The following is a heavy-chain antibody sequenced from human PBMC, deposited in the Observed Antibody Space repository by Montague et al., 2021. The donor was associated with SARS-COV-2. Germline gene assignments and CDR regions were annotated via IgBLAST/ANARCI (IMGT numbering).Heavy chain of an antibody. J-gene: IGHJ4*02. D-gene: IGHD6-19*01. CDR3: ARGSRQWLVRPPHYYYFDY. V-gene: IGHV4-34*01. CDR2: INHGGST. Sequence: ETLSLTCAVYGGSFSGYYWSWIRQPPGKGLEWIGEINHGGSTNYNPSXXSRVTISVDTSKNQFSLKLSSVTAADTAVYYCARGSRQWLVRPPHYYYFDYWGQGTLVTVSS. CDR1: GGSFSGYY.